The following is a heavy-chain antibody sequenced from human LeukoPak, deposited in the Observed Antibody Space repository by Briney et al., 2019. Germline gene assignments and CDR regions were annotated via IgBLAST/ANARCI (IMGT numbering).Heavy chain of an antibody. V-gene: IGHV3-23*01. CDR2: LGARGDI. CDR3: TKRGPGPVAGSYDF. D-gene: IGHD6-19*01. Sequence: PGGSLGLSCVGSGFTFSDYAMNWVRQTPGKGLEWISSLGARGDIFYADSVQGRFTISRDNSNNAAHLQMNSLRPEDTAIYYCTKRGPGPVAGSYDFWGQGTLVTVSS. CDR1: GFTFSDYA. J-gene: IGHJ4*02.